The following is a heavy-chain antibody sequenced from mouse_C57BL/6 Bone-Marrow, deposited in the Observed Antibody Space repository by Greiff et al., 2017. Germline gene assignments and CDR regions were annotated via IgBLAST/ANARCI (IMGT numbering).Heavy chain of an antibody. V-gene: IGHV1-52*01. D-gene: IGHD2-1*01. CDR1: GYTFTSYW. CDR2: IDPSDSET. J-gene: IGHJ4*01. CDR3: ARGGLLWQLRAMDY. Sequence: QVQLQQPGAELVRPGSSVKLSCKASGYTFTSYWMHWVKQRPIQGLEWIGNIDPSDSETHYNQKFKDKATLTVDKSSSTAYMQLSSLTSEDSAVYYCARGGLLWQLRAMDYWGQGTSVTVSS.